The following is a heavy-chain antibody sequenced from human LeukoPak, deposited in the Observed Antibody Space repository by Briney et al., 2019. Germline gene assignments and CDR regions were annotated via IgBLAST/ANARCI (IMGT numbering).Heavy chain of an antibody. Sequence: SETLSLTCTVSGGSITNSDYFWGWIRQPPGKGLEWMGNVDYSGRPHRNPSLMGRVTINADRSRNQFSLNLRSVTAADTAVYFCARLDASLAHLSGSFPDYWGQGALVTVSS. V-gene: IGHV4-39*01. CDR3: ARLDASLAHLSGSFPDY. D-gene: IGHD3-10*01. CDR2: VDYSGRP. CDR1: GGSITNSDYF. J-gene: IGHJ4*02.